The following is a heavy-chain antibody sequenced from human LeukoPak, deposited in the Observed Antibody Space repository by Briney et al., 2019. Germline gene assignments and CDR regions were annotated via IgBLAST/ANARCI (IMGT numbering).Heavy chain of an antibody. CDR3: ARGTALSSPLEY. CDR2: IIPILGIA. J-gene: IGHJ4*02. CDR1: GYTFTSYD. V-gene: IGHV1-8*02. D-gene: IGHD2-21*02. Sequence: RASVKVSCKASGYTFTSYDINWVRQATGQGLEWMGRIIPILGIANYAQKFQGRVAMTRNTSITTAYMDVSSLTSEDTAVYYCARGTALSSPLEYWGQGTLVTVSS.